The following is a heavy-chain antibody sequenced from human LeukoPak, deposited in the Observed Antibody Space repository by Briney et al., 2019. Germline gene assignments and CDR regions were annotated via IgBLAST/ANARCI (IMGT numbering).Heavy chain of an antibody. CDR3: AKASGGYCSGTTCLYHFDG. CDR1: GLTFSSYG. CDR2: MNSGGKT. D-gene: IGHD2-2*01. J-gene: IGHJ4*02. V-gene: IGHV3-23*01. Sequence: GGSLRLSCAASGLTFSSYGMNWVRQAPGKGLEWVSSMNSGGKTYYADSVKGRFTISRDNSKNTLYLQMYSLRAEDTAAYYCAKASGGYCSGTTCLYHFDGWGQGTPVTVSS.